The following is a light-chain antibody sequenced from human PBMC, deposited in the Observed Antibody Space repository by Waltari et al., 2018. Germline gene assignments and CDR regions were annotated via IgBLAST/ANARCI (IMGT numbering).Light chain of an antibody. Sequence: QSALTQPASVSGSPGPSITISCTGFNSNVGNYNLVSWYQKHPGKAPKLLIYEGNRRPSGVSNRFSGSKSDNTASLTLSGLQAEDEADYYCCSNVGSSVFFGGGTKLTVL. V-gene: IGLV2-23*03. CDR1: NSNVGNYNL. CDR2: EGN. CDR3: CSNVGSSVF. J-gene: IGLJ2*01.